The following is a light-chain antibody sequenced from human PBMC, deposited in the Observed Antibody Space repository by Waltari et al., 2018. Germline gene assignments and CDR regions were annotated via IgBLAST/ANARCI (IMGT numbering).Light chain of an antibody. J-gene: IGKJ2*01. CDR3: EHYNGFPYT. Sequence: DIQMTQSPSTLSASIGDRVTITCRASQSVNHWLAWFQQKPGKAPKVLIYLASNLESGVPSRFRGSGFGTEFTLTISSLQTDDFATYYCEHYNGFPYTFGQGTRLEI. CDR2: LAS. CDR1: QSVNHW. V-gene: IGKV1-5*03.